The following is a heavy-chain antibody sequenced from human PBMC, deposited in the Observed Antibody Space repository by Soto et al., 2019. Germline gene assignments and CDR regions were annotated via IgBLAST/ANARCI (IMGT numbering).Heavy chain of an antibody. CDR2: IYYSGST. Sequence: QVQLQESGPGLVKPLETLSLTCTVSGGSISSYYWSWIRQPPGKGLEWIGYIYYSGSTNYNPSLKSRVTISVDTSKNQFSLKLSSVTAADTAVYYCARDLTLGYGDYRWFDPWGQGTLVTVSS. CDR3: ARDLTLGYGDYRWFDP. D-gene: IGHD4-17*01. V-gene: IGHV4-59*01. CDR1: GGSISSYY. J-gene: IGHJ5*02.